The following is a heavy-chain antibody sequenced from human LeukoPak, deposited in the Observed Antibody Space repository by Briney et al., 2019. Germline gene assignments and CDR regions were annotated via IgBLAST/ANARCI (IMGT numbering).Heavy chain of an antibody. CDR1: GFTFSSYG. CDR2: IWYDGSNI. J-gene: IGHJ4*02. CDR3: ARDAVAGTFDS. D-gene: IGHD6-19*01. V-gene: IGHV3-33*01. Sequence: GGSLRLSCAASGFTFSSYGMHWVRQAPGKGLEGVAVIWYDGSNIYYADSVKGRFTISRDNSKNTLYLQMNSLRAEDTAVYYCARDAVAGTFDSWGQGALVAVSS.